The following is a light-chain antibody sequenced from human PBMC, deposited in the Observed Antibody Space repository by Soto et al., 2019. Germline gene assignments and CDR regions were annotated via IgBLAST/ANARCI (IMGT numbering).Light chain of an antibody. CDR3: QQVNSYPLT. Sequence: DIQLTQSPSFLSASVGARVTITCRASQDISNYLAWYLQKPGEAPKFLIYATSTLQSGVPPRFSGSGSGTEFTLTISSLQPEDFATYYCQQVNSYPLTFGGGTKVEIK. CDR2: ATS. CDR1: QDISNY. J-gene: IGKJ4*01. V-gene: IGKV1-9*01.